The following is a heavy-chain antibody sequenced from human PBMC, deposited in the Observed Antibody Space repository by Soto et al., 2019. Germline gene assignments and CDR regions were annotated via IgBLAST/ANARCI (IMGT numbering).Heavy chain of an antibody. Sequence: PGGSLRLSCAASGFTFSDYYMGWIRQAPGKGLEWVSYISSRSTTITYADSVRGRFTISRDNSKNTLYLQMNSLRAEDTAVYYCARSRDTAMVLDYWGQGTLVTVSS. CDR3: ARSRDTAMVLDY. CDR2: ISSRSTTI. CDR1: GFTFSDYY. V-gene: IGHV3-11*04. J-gene: IGHJ4*02. D-gene: IGHD5-18*01.